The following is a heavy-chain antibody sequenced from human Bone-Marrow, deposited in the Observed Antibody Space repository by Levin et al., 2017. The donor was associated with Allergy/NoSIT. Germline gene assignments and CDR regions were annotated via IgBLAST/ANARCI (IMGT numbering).Heavy chain of an antibody. Sequence: ASVKVSCKASGYTFTSYGISWVRQAPGQGLEWMGWISAYNGNTNYAQKLQGRVTMTTDTSTSTAYMELRSLRSDDTAVYYCARDFVVQGVIIKAFDYWGQGTLVTVSS. J-gene: IGHJ4*02. D-gene: IGHD3-10*01. CDR2: ISAYNGNT. CDR3: ARDFVVQGVIIKAFDY. V-gene: IGHV1-18*01. CDR1: GYTFTSYG.